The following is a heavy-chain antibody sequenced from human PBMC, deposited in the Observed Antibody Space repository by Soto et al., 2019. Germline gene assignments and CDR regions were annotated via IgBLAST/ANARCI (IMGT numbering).Heavy chain of an antibody. CDR2: TYYRSKWYN. J-gene: IGHJ5*02. CDR3: ARGSNWFDP. CDR1: GDGSACNRAS. V-gene: IGHV6-1*01. Sequence: RTLTGSVSGDGSACNRASGNWIRQSPSRGLEWLGRTYYRSKWYNDYAVSVKSRITINPDTSKNQFSLQLNSVTPEDTAVYYCARGSNWFDPWGQGTPVPVSS.